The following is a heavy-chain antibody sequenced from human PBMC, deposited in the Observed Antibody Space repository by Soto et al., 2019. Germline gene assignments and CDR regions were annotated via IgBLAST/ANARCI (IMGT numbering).Heavy chain of an antibody. D-gene: IGHD5-12*01. V-gene: IGHV3-43D*03. Sequence: GGSLRLSCAASGFTFDDYAMHWVRQAPGKGLEWVTLISWDGGSTYYADSVKGRFTISRDNSKNSLYLQMNSLRAEDTDLYYCAKDKHSDYDYAFDIWGQGTMVTVSS. CDR1: GFTFDDYA. CDR3: AKDKHSDYDYAFDI. J-gene: IGHJ3*02. CDR2: ISWDGGST.